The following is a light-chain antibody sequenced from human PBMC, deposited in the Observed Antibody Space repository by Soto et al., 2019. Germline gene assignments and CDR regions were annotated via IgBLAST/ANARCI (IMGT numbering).Light chain of an antibody. CDR1: SSDVGGYNY. CDR3: TSYTTSSTHWV. CDR2: EVS. Sequence: QSALTQPASVSGSPGQSITISCTGTSSDVGGYNYVSWYQQHPDKAPKLMIYEVSNRPSGVSNRFSGSKSVNTASLTISGLQAEDEADYYCTSYTTSSTHWVFGGGTKVTVL. V-gene: IGLV2-14*01. J-gene: IGLJ3*02.